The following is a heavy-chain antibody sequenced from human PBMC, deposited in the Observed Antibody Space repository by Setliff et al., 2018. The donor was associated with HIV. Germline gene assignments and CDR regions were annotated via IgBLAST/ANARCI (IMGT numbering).Heavy chain of an antibody. Sequence: PSETLSLTCSVSDVSMSTTSYYWGWIRQSPGMGLEWIGSMYYDGTFTYYNPSLKSRVTISIDNSNNQFSLKLTSVTAADTAVYYCSKILNLYNYMDAWGKGTSVTVSS. CDR2: MYYDGTFT. CDR1: DVSMSTTSYY. J-gene: IGHJ6*03. D-gene: IGHD3-9*01. CDR3: SKILNLYNYMDA. V-gene: IGHV4-39*07.